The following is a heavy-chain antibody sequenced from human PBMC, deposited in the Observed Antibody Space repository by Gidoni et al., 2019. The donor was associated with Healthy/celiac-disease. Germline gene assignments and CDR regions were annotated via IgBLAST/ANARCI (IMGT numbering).Heavy chain of an antibody. Sequence: QVQLQQWGAGLLKPSETLSLPCAVYGGSFSGYYWRWIRQPPGKGLEWIGEINHSGSTNYNPSLKSRVTISVDTSKNQFSLKLSSVTAADTAVYYCARGPHYDYVWGSYRYPLFDYWGQGTLVTVSS. CDR1: GGSFSGYY. V-gene: IGHV4-34*01. CDR2: INHSGST. J-gene: IGHJ4*02. CDR3: ARGPHYDYVWGSYRYPLFDY. D-gene: IGHD3-16*02.